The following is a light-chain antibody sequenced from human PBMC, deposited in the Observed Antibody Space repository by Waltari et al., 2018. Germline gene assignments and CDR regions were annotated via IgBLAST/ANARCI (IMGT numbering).Light chain of an antibody. CDR3: CLYTRTTTPWM. CDR1: SSDY. V-gene: IGLV2-14*03. J-gene: IGLJ3*02. Sequence: QSALTQPASVSGSPGQSTTISCTGTSSDYVSWYQQHPGKAPKVMNYDVNNRPSGVSTRSSRFKSGTAPYLTISVLQAADEADYYCCLYTRTTTPWMFGGWTSLTVL. CDR2: DVN.